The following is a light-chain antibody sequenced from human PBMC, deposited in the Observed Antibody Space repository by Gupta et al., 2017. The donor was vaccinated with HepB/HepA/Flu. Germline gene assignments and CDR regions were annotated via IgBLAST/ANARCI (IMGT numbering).Light chain of an antibody. CDR3: AAWDDTLKTVV. CDR1: SSNIGSNS. CDR2: NNI. Sequence: SVLTQPPSASGTPGQRVTISCSGGSSNIGSNSVHWYQQLPGTAPRLLIYNNIKRPSGVPDRFSGSKSGTASSLAISGLQAEEEADYYCAAWDDTLKTVVIGGGTKLTVL. J-gene: IGLJ2*01. V-gene: IGLV1-44*01.